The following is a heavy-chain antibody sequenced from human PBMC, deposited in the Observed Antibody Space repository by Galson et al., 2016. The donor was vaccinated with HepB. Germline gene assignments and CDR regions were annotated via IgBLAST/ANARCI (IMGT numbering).Heavy chain of an antibody. J-gene: IGHJ4*02. D-gene: IGHD2-15*01. CDR1: GFTFSSNW. CDR3: ARNMLRAAYFDY. V-gene: IGHV3-74*01. Sequence: SLRLSCAASGFTFSSNWMHWVRQAPGKGLVWVSRINTDGSTTNYADSVKGRFTVSRDNAKNSVYLHMNSLRDEDAAVYFCARNMLRAAYFDYWSQGTLVTVSS. CDR2: INTDGSTT.